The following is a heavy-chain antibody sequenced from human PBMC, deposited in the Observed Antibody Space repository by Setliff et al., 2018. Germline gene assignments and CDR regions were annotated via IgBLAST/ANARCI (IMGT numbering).Heavy chain of an antibody. J-gene: IGHJ4*02. Sequence: GGSLRLSCAASGVTFSTYAMHWVRQAPGKGLEWVGYIFYDGSEKYYADSVKGRFTISRDNSKNTVYLEMNNLRADDTAVYYCAGDPPRSDWRLDSWGQGTLVTVSS. CDR2: IFYDGSEK. CDR3: AGDPPRSDWRLDS. D-gene: IGHD2-21*02. CDR1: GVTFSTYA. V-gene: IGHV3-33*08.